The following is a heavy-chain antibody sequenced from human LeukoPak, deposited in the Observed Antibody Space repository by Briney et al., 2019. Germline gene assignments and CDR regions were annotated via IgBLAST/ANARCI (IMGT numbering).Heavy chain of an antibody. CDR3: ARGPVRDDDLTGISYYFGLDV. V-gene: IGHV4-34*01. CDR1: GGSFTDYY. J-gene: IGHJ6*02. Sequence: PSETLSLTCAVYGGSFTDYYWSWIRHLPGKGLEWIGEIHHRAGANYNPSLWGRVTISADTSKNQFSLHLTSVTAADTATFYCARGPVRDDDLTGISYYFGLDVWGHGTTVTVFS. D-gene: IGHD2-21*02. CDR2: IHHRAGA.